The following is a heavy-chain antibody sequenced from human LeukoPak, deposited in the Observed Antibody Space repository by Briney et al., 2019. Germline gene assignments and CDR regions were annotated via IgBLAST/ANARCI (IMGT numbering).Heavy chain of an antibody. CDR3: ARFALSSSLDY. Sequence: GESLKISCKGSGYSFTSYWIGWVRQVPGKGLEWMGIIYPGDSDTRYSPSFQGQVTISADNSISTAYLQWSSLKASDTAIYYCARFALSSSLDYWGQGTLVTVSP. CDR1: GYSFTSYW. J-gene: IGHJ4*02. V-gene: IGHV5-51*01. D-gene: IGHD6-13*01. CDR2: IYPGDSDT.